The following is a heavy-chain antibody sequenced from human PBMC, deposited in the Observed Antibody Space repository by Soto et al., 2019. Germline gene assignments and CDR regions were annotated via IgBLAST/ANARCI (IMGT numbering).Heavy chain of an antibody. CDR2: VYYDGDA. CDR3: ARIAFYNGSSRSDL. J-gene: IGHJ4*02. V-gene: IGHV4-39*01. Sequence: PSETLSLTCSASGGSIRSMKYYWGWVRQPPGKGLEWVGSVYYDGDAYYSPTLRSRASISVDTSKNQFSLRLTSVTPKDTAVYYCARIAFYNGSSRSDLWGQGSMVT. D-gene: IGHD1-1*01. CDR1: GGSIRSMKYY.